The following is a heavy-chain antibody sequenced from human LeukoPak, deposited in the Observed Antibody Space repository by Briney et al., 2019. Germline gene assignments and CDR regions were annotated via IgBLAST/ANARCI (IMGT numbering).Heavy chain of an antibody. J-gene: IGHJ6*03. CDR2: IHYSGTT. Sequence: SETLSLTCTVSGGSISSYYWSWIRQPPGKGLEWIGYIHYSGTTNYNPSLKSRVTISVDTSKNQFSLKLSSVTAADTAVYYCARSQQTWYYYYMDVWGKGTTVTISS. D-gene: IGHD6-13*01. CDR3: ARSQQTWYYYYMDV. V-gene: IGHV4-59*01. CDR1: GGSISSYY.